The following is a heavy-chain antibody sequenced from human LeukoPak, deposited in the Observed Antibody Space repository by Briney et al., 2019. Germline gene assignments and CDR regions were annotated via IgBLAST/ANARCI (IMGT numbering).Heavy chain of an antibody. CDR1: GGSISSSNW. CDR2: IYHNGDV. V-gene: IGHV4-4*02. Sequence: PSETLSLTCAVSGGSISSSNWWHWIRQSPGKGLEWIAEIYHNGDVHYNPSLKSRVTMSVDTSKNQFSLKVNSVTAADTATYFCAREVAAGSYRGFDYWGQGTLVTVSS. CDR3: AREVAAGSYRGFDY. J-gene: IGHJ4*01. D-gene: IGHD6-19*01.